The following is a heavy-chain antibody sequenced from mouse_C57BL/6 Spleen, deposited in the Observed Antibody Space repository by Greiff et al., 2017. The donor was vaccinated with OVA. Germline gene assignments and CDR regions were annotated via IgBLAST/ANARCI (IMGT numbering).Heavy chain of an antibody. D-gene: IGHD1-1*01. CDR2: IDPSDSYT. J-gene: IGHJ2*01. CDR1: GYTFTSYW. Sequence: QVQLQQPGAELVKPGASVKLSCKASGYTFTSYWMQWVKQRPGQGLEWIGEIDPSDSYTNYNQKFKGKATLTVDTSSSTAYMQLSSLTSEDSAVYYCARPHTVVPPYFDYWGQGTTLTVSS. V-gene: IGHV1-50*01. CDR3: ARPHTVVPPYFDY.